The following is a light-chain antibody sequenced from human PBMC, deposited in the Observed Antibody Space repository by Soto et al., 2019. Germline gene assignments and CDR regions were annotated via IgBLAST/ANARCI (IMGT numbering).Light chain of an antibody. CDR2: GAS. CDR1: RSVSSN. Sequence: TQSPATLSVSPGERATLSCRASRSVSSNLAWYQQKPGQAPRLLMYGASTRATGIPARFSGSGSGTEFTLTISSLQSEDFAVYYCQQYNNWPPYTFGQGTKLEIK. V-gene: IGKV3-15*01. J-gene: IGKJ2*01. CDR3: QQYNNWPPYT.